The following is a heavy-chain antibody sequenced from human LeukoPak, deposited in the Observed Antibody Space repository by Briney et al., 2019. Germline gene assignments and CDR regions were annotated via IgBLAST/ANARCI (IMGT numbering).Heavy chain of an antibody. J-gene: IGHJ4*02. CDR1: GASISPYY. Sequence: SETLSLTFTVSGASISPYYWNWIRQAAGKGPEWIGRTHTSGSAYYIPSLKRRVTMSLDTSKNHFSLRVNSVTAADTAVYYCATGLDQYFFDSWGPGTLVTVSS. CDR2: THTSGSA. CDR3: ATGLDQYFFDS. D-gene: IGHD3-16*01. V-gene: IGHV4-4*07.